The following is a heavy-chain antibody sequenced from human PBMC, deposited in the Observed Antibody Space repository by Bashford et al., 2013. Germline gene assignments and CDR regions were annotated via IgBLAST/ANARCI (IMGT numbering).Heavy chain of an antibody. J-gene: IGHJ4*02. V-gene: IGHV4-61*01. D-gene: IGHD5-24*01. CDR1: GGSVTTERSY. CDR3: ARNNGFYKHDY. Sequence: SSETLSLTCTVSGGSVTTERSYWSWIRQPPGKGREWIAYISNIGSTNYNPSLKSRATISLETSKNQFSLKLSSVTAADTAVYYCARNNGFYKHDYWGQGTLVTVSS. CDR2: ISNIGST.